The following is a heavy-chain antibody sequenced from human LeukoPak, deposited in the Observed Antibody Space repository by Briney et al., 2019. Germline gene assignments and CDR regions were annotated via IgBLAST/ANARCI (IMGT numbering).Heavy chain of an antibody. CDR3: ARQWQLLGAFDY. V-gene: IGHV4-39*01. D-gene: IGHD1-7*01. CDR2: IYYSGST. J-gene: IGHJ4*02. Sequence: SETLSLTCAVSDVSFTNYYWAWIRQPPGKGLEFIGSIYYSGSTYQNPSLKSRVTISLDTSRNQFSLKMSSVTAADTAVYYCARQWQLLGAFDYWGQGTLVTVSS. CDR1: DVSFTNYY.